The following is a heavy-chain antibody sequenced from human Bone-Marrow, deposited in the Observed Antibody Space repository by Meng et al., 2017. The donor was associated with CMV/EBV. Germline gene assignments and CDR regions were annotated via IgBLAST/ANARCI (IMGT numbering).Heavy chain of an antibody. V-gene: IGHV4-34*01. CDR2: INHSGST. J-gene: IGHJ6*01. CDR3: ARGRGNYYYYDGMDV. CDR1: GGSFSGYY. D-gene: IGHD3-16*01. Sequence: GSLRLSCAVYGGSFSGYYWSWIRQPPGKGLEWIGEINHSGSTNYNPSLKSRVTISVDTSKNQFSLKLSSVTAADTAVYYCARGRGNYYYYDGMDVWGQGTTVTGSS.